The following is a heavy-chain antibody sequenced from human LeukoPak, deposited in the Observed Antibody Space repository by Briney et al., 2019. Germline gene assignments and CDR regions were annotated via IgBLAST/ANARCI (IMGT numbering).Heavy chain of an antibody. CDR3: ARDGLVWFGELYYFDY. Sequence: GGSLRLSCAASGFTFSSYSMNWVRQAPGKGLEWVSSISSSSSYIYYADSVEGRFTISRDNAKNSLYLQMNSLGAEDTAVYYCARDGLVWFGELYYFDYWGQGTLVTVSS. CDR2: ISSSSSYI. V-gene: IGHV3-21*01. J-gene: IGHJ4*02. CDR1: GFTFSSYS. D-gene: IGHD3-10*01.